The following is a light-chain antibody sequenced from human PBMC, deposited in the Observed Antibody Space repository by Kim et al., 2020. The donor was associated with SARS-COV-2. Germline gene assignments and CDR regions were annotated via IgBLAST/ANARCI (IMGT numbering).Light chain of an antibody. CDR1: HGISNY. CDR2: AAS. Sequence: SDSVVYRVTITCRASHGISNYLAWFQQTPGKATKSLIYAASSLQNGVPSRFSGSGSGTDFTLTISSLQPEDFATYYCQQYNIFPYTFGQWTKLEI. J-gene: IGKJ2*01. CDR3: QQYNIFPYT. V-gene: IGKV1-16*01.